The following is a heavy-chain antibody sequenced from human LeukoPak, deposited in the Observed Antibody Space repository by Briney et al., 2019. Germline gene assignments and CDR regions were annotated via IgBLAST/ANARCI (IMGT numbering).Heavy chain of an antibody. D-gene: IGHD6-13*01. CDR3: ARGLIRVRIAAV. CDR2: MNPNSGNT. Sequence: ASVKVSCKASGYTFTSYDINWVRQATGQGLEWMGWMNPNSGNTGYAQKFQGRVTMTRNTSISTAYMELSSLRSEDTAVYYCARGLIRVRIAAVWGQGTLVTVSS. J-gene: IGHJ4*02. V-gene: IGHV1-8*01. CDR1: GYTFTSYD.